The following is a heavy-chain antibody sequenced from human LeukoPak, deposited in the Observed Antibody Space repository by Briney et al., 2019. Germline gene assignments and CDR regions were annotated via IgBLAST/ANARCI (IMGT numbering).Heavy chain of an antibody. J-gene: IGHJ4*02. CDR2: IYYSGST. V-gene: IGHV4-39*07. D-gene: IGHD3-3*01. CDR1: GGSISSSNYY. Sequence: SETLSLTCTVSGGSISSSNYYWGWIRQPPGTGLEWIGSIYYSGSTYYSPSLKSRVTISVDTSKNQFSLKLSSVTAADTAVYYCARGRGGLRFLDYWGQGTLVTVSS. CDR3: ARGRGGLRFLDY.